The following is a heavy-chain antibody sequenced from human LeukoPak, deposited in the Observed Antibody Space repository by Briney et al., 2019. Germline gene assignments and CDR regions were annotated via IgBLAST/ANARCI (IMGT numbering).Heavy chain of an antibody. CDR2: IRGSGDST. V-gene: IGHV3-23*01. CDR1: GFTFSSYA. Sequence: GGSLRLSCAPSGFTFSSYAMNLVRQAPRPRLHWVSTIRGSGDSTSSADSVKGRFTISRHNSKNTLYLQMNSLRADDTAVYICAKGCSGTGCYALYWGQGDLVTVSS. D-gene: IGHD2-2*01. CDR3: AKGCSGTGCYALY. J-gene: IGHJ4*02.